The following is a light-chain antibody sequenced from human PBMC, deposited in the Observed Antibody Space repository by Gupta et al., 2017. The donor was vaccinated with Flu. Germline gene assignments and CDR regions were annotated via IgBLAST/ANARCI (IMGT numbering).Light chain of an antibody. CDR2: EVS. CDR3: SSYTSSSTLYV. V-gene: IGLV2-14*01. CDR1: SSDVGGYNN. J-gene: IGLJ1*01. Sequence: QSALTQPASVSGSPGQSITISCTGTSSDVGGYNNVSWYQQHTGKAPKLMIYEVSNRPSGVSNRFSGSKSDNTASLTISGLQAEDEADYYCSSYTSSSTLYVFGTGTKVTVL.